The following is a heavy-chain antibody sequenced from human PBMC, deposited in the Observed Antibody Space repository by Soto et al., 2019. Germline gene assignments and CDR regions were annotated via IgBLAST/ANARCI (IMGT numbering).Heavy chain of an antibody. Sequence: GASVKVSCKASGYTFTSYDINWVRQATGQGLEWMGWISPNSGATSYAQKFQGRVTMTRDTSISTAYMELSRLRSDDTAVYYCARGGATDSGYEYAFDIWGQGTMVTVSS. CDR3: ARGGATDSGYEYAFDI. J-gene: IGHJ3*02. CDR2: ISPNSGAT. V-gene: IGHV1-8*01. CDR1: GYTFTSYD. D-gene: IGHD5-12*01.